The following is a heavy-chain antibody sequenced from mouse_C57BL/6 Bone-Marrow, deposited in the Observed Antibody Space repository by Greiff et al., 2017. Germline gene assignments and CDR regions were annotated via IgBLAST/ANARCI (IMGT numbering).Heavy chain of an antibody. Sequence: VKLQESGPGLVQPSQSLSITCTVSGFSLTSYGVHWVRQSPGKGLEWLGVIWSGGSTDYNAAFISRLSISKDNSKSQVFFKMNSLQADDTAIYYCARNPDGNYVGYAMDYWGQGTSVTVSS. CDR1: GFSLTSYG. V-gene: IGHV2-2*01. J-gene: IGHJ4*01. CDR2: IWSGGST. D-gene: IGHD2-1*01. CDR3: ARNPDGNYVGYAMDY.